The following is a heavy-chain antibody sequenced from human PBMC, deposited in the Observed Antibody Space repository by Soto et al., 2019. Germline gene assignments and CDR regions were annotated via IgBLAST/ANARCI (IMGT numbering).Heavy chain of an antibody. J-gene: IGHJ5*02. Sequence: SETLSLTCGVYGGSFSGYYWSWIRQPPGKGLEWIGEIDHTGSTNYNPSLKSRVTASVDTSKKEFSLNLNSVTVADTAVYYCARVSGSYYVFGNSAAPSNWFDPWGQGTLVAVSS. CDR3: ARVSGSYYVFGNSAAPSNWFDP. V-gene: IGHV4-34*01. CDR2: IDHTGST. CDR1: GGSFSGYY. D-gene: IGHD1-26*01.